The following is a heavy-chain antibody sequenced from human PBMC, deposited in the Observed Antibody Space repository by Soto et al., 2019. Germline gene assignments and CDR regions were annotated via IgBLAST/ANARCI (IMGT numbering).Heavy chain of an antibody. D-gene: IGHD2-2*01. CDR2: ISGRAGNT. Sequence: PGGSLRLFCAASGFTFASYSMTWVRQAPGKGLEWVSVISGRAGNTYYADSVKGRFTISRDNSKNMLYLHMSSLRAEDAAVYYCAKDRYCSSSSCSSLDSWGQGTLVTVSS. CDR1: GFTFASYS. CDR3: AKDRYCSSSSCSSLDS. V-gene: IGHV3-23*01. J-gene: IGHJ4*02.